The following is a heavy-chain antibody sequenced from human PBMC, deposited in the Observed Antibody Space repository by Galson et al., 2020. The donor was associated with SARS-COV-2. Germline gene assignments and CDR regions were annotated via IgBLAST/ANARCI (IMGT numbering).Heavy chain of an antibody. CDR3: ARPLWLGTDAFDV. Sequence: SQTLSLTCAVSGYSITNDYSWGWIRQPPGKGLEWIGSIYHSGSTYYNPSLKSRVTISLDTSKNQFSLKLSSVTAADTAVYDCARPLWLGTDAFDVWGQGTMVTVSS. CDR1: GYSITNDYS. V-gene: IGHV4-38-2*01. J-gene: IGHJ3*01. CDR2: IYHSGST. D-gene: IGHD3-10*01.